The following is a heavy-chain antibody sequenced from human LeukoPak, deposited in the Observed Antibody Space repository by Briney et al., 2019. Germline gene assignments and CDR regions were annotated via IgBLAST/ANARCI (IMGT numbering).Heavy chain of an antibody. J-gene: IGHJ5*02. Sequence: PSETLSLTCAVYGGSFSGYYWSWIRQPPGKGLEWIGEINHSGSTNYNPSLKSRVTISVDTSKNQFSLKLRSVTAADTAVYYCARGTRYYYGSGSSPVWFDPWGQGTLVTVSS. CDR3: ARGTRYYYGSGSSPVWFDP. V-gene: IGHV4-34*01. CDR1: GGSFSGYY. D-gene: IGHD3-10*01. CDR2: INHSGST.